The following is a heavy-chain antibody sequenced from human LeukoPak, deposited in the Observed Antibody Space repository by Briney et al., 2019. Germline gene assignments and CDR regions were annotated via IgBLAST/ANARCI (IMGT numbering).Heavy chain of an antibody. J-gene: IGHJ4*02. Sequence: PGGSLRLSCTASGFTFGDYAMSWVRQAPGKGLEWVGFIRSKAYGGTTEYAASVKGRFTISRDDSKSIAYLQMNSLKTEDTAVYYCTRDADMFWVAVRGQYWGQGTLVTVSS. CDR3: TRDADMFWVAVRGQY. V-gene: IGHV3-49*04. CDR2: IRSKAYGGTT. CDR1: GFTFGDYA. D-gene: IGHD3-10*01.